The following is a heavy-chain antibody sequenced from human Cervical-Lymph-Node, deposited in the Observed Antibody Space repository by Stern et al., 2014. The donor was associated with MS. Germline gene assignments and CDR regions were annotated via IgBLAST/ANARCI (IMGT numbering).Heavy chain of an antibody. J-gene: IGHJ4*02. CDR2: INHIGST. CDR3: LTWKH. V-gene: IGHV4-4*02. CDR1: GGSISSDNW. Sequence: QLQLQESGPGLVKPSGTLSLTCAVSGGSISSDNWWSWVRQPPGKRLEWIGEINHIGSTNYNPSLKGRVTMSVDKSRNQFALRLHSVTAADTAVYYCLTWKHWGQGTLVTVSS. D-gene: IGHD1-1*01.